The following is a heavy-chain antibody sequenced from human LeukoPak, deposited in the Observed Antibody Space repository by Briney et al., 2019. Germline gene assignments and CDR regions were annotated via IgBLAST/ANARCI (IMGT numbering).Heavy chain of an antibody. CDR2: ISYSGST. Sequence: SETLSLTCTVSGASISSYYWSWIRQPPGKGLEWIGYISYSGSTNYNPSLKSRVTISVDTSKNQFSLNLTSVTAAGTAVYYCARVLIVTVDKIDYWGQGTLVTVSS. J-gene: IGHJ4*02. CDR3: ARVLIVTVDKIDY. CDR1: GASISSYY. D-gene: IGHD3-9*01. V-gene: IGHV4-59*01.